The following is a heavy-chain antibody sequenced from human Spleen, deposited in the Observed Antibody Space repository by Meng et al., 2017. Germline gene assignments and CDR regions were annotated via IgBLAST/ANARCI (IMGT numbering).Heavy chain of an antibody. J-gene: IGHJ4*02. V-gene: IGHV1-18*01. CDR2: LGAHDGDT. Sequence: QVQVVQSGAEGKRPGASGKVSCKASHYTFTGYGVSWFRQAPGQGLEWMAWLGAHDGDTSHAPKFQGRVTVTADRPTATAYMELRSLRSDDTAVYYCARGTPGRSYSDYWGTGTLVTVSS. D-gene: IGHD3-10*01. CDR3: ARGTPGRSYSDY. CDR1: HYTFTGYG.